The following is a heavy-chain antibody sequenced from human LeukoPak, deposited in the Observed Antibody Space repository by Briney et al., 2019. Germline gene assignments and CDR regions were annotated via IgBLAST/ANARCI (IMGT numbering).Heavy chain of an antibody. J-gene: IGHJ4*02. Sequence: PSETLSLTCTVSGGSISSYYWSWIRQPPGKGLEWIGYIYYSGSTNYNPSLESRVTISVDTSKNQFSLKLSSVTAADTAVYYCARGPTHFDYWGQGTLVTVSS. CDR3: ARGPTHFDY. D-gene: IGHD4-17*01. CDR1: GGSISSYY. V-gene: IGHV4-59*01. CDR2: IYYSGST.